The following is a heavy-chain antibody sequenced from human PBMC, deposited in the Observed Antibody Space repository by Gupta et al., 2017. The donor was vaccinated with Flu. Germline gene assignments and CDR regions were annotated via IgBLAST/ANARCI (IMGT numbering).Heavy chain of an antibody. J-gene: IGHJ4*02. D-gene: IGHD1-1*01. V-gene: IGHV3-64*01. CDR1: GSTFNNFG. CDR2: VSGNGDST. Sequence: EVHLVESGGGLVQPGGSLSLSCAASGSTFNNFGLHWVRQAPGKGLEYISSVSGNGDSTFYANSVKDRFTISRDNSKNTVYLQMGSLRTEDMAFYYCASAPRQQLGPPFDYWGQGILVTVSS. CDR3: ASAPRQQLGPPFDY.